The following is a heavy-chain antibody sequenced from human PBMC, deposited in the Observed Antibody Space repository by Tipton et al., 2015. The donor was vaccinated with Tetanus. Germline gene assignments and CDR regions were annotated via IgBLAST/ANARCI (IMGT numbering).Heavy chain of an antibody. D-gene: IGHD2/OR15-2a*01. CDR2: ILYSGST. J-gene: IGHJ4*02. Sequence: LRLSCTVSGGSISRSPYYWGWIRQSPGKGLEWIGSILYSGSTYYTPSLKSRVTVSVDTSTNQFSRNLNSVTAADTGVYYCARHSRGSIFYWGRGTLVTVSS. CDR3: ARHSRGSIFY. CDR1: GGSISRSPYY. V-gene: IGHV4-39*01.